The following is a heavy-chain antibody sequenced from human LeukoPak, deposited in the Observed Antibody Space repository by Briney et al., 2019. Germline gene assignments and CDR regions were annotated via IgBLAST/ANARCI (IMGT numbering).Heavy chain of an antibody. Sequence: ASVKVSCKASGYTFTGYYMHWVRQAPGQGLEWMGWINPNSGGTNYAQKFQGRVTMTRDTSISTAYMELSRLRSDDTAVYYCARDFAYRAANPFAFDIWGQGTMVTASS. CDR2: INPNSGGT. D-gene: IGHD1-26*01. J-gene: IGHJ3*02. CDR1: GYTFTGYY. V-gene: IGHV1-2*02. CDR3: ARDFAYRAANPFAFDI.